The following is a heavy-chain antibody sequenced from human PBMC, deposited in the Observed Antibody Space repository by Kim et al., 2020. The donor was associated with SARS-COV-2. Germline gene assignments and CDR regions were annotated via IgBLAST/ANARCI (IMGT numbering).Heavy chain of an antibody. CDR3: AAEGVVPANVTYYYGMDV. D-gene: IGHD2-2*01. J-gene: IGHJ6*02. CDR1: GFTFTSSA. Sequence: SVKVSCKASGFTFTSSAMQWVRQARGQRLEWIGWIVVGSGNTNYAQKFQERVTITRDMSTSTAYMELSSLRSEDTAVYYCAAEGVVPANVTYYYGMDVWGQGTTVTVSS. V-gene: IGHV1-58*02. CDR2: IVVGSGNT.